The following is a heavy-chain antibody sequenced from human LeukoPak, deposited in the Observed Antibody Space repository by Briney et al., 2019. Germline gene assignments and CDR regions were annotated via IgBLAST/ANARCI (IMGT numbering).Heavy chain of an antibody. V-gene: IGHV1-2*02. Sequence: GASVKVSCKASGYTFTGYYMHWVRQAPGQGLEWMGWINPNSGGTNYAQKFQGRVTMTRDTSISTAYMELSRLRSDDTAVYYCARVEDGWLSPNFDYWGQGTLVTVSS. J-gene: IGHJ4*02. D-gene: IGHD3-9*01. CDR3: ARVEDGWLSPNFDY. CDR2: INPNSGGT. CDR1: GYTFTGYY.